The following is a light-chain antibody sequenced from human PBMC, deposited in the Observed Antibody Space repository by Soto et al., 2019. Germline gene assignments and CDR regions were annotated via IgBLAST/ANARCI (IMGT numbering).Light chain of an antibody. V-gene: IGLV1-51*01. CDR2: DNN. J-gene: IGLJ3*02. CDR1: TSNIGNNY. Sequence: QSVLTQSPSVSSASGLKVTISCSGSTSNIGNNYVSWYQQLPGTAPKLLIYDNNRRPSGIPDRFSASKSGTSATLGITGLQTGDEADYYCATWDSSLSGGVFGGGTKLTVL. CDR3: ATWDSSLSGGV.